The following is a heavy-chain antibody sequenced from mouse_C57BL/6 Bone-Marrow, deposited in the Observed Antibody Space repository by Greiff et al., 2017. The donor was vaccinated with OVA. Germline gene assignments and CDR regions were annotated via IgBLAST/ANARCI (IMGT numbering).Heavy chain of an antibody. CDR1: GFTFTDYY. Sequence: EVKLVESGGGLVQPGGSLSLSCAASGFTFTDYYMSWVRQPPGKALEWLGFIRNKANGYTTEYSASVKGRFTISRDNSQSILYLQMNALRAEDSATYYCARYNTTKEGYFDVWGTGTTVTVSS. V-gene: IGHV7-3*01. CDR2: IRNKANGYTT. CDR3: ARYNTTKEGYFDV. J-gene: IGHJ1*03. D-gene: IGHD1-1*01.